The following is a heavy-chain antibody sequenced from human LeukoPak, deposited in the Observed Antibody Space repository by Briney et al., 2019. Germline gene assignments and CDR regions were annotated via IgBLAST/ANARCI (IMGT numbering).Heavy chain of an antibody. J-gene: IGHJ4*02. CDR1: GYTFTSYA. D-gene: IGHD5-12*01. Sequence: SGESLKISCKASGYTFTSYAMHWVRQAPGQRLEWMGWINAGNGNTKYSQKFQGRVTITRDTSASTAYMELSGLRSEDTAVYSCARGVATNRYYSDYWGQGTLVTVSS. CDR3: ARGVATNRYYSDY. V-gene: IGHV1-3*01. CDR2: INAGNGNT.